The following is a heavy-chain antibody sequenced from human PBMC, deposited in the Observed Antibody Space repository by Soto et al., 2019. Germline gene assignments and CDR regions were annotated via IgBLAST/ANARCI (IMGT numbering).Heavy chain of an antibody. CDR1: GGSISSGGYY. Sequence: QVQLQESGPGLVKPSQTLSLTCTVSGGSISSGGYYWSWIRQHPGKGLEWIGYIYYSGSTYYNPSLKSRVTISVDTSKNQFSLKLSSVTAADTAVYYCARGGSSWYVGSPFLFDYWGQGTLVTVSS. D-gene: IGHD6-13*01. V-gene: IGHV4-31*03. CDR2: IYYSGST. CDR3: ARGGSSWYVGSPFLFDY. J-gene: IGHJ4*02.